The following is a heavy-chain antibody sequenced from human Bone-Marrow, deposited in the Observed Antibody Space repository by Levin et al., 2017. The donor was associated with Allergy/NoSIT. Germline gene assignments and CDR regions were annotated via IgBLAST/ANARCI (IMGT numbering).Heavy chain of an antibody. V-gene: IGHV3-33*01. CDR2: IWYDGTIK. CDR3: ARDRNVMTGLADY. CDR1: GFSFSEYG. J-gene: IGHJ4*02. Sequence: GGSLRLSCEASGFSFSEYGMHWVRQAPGKGLEWVAVIWYDGTIKYYADSVKGRFTIFRDNSEKTVDLQMNSLRVDDTAVYYCARDRNVMTGLADYWGQGTVVTVSS. D-gene: IGHD1-20*01.